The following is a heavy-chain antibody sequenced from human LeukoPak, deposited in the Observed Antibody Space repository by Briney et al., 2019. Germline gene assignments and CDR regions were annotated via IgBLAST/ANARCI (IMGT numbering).Heavy chain of an antibody. CDR3: ARERGPFDY. J-gene: IGHJ4*02. D-gene: IGHD3-10*01. V-gene: IGHV3-30*03. CDR1: GFTFSIYG. Sequence: GGSLRLSCAASGFTFSIYGMHWVRQAPGKGLEWVAVISYDGSNKYYADSVKGRFTISRDNSKNTLYLQMNSLRAEDTAVYYCARERGPFDYWGQGTLVTVSS. CDR2: ISYDGSNK.